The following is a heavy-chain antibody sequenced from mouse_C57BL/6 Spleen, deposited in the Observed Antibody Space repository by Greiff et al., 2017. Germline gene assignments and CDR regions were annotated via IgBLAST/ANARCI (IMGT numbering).Heavy chain of an antibody. CDR3: AREGGMDY. CDR1: GYTFTSYW. V-gene: IGHV1-69*01. Sequence: QVQLQQPGAELVMPGASVKLSCKASGYTFTSYWMHWVKQRPGQGLEWIGEIDPSNNYTNYNQKFQGKSTLTVDKSSSTAYMRLSSLTSEDSAVSYGAREGGMDYWGQGTPVTVSA. J-gene: IGHJ3*01. D-gene: IGHD2-3*01. CDR2: IDPSNNYT.